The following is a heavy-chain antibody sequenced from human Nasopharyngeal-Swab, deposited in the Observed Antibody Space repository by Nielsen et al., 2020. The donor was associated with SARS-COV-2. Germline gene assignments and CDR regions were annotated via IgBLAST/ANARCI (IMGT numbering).Heavy chain of an antibody. J-gene: IGHJ4*02. CDR2: ISSSGSTL. Sequence: GESLKISCAASGFTFSDYYMSWIRQAPGKGLEWVSYISSSGSTLNNVDSVKGRFTISRDNAKNSLSLQMNSLRAEDTAVYYCARDSRAYCGGDCPLDYWGQGTLVTVSS. CDR3: ARDSRAYCGGDCPLDY. CDR1: GFTFSDYY. V-gene: IGHV3-11*04. D-gene: IGHD2-21*02.